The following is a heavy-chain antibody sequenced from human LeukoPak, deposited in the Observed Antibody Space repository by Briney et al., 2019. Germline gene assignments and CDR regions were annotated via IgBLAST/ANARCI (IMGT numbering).Heavy chain of an antibody. CDR1: GYTFTSYD. V-gene: IGHV1-8*01. D-gene: IGHD3-22*01. J-gene: IGHJ6*02. CDR2: MNPNSGNT. Sequence: ASVKVSCKASGYTFTSYDINWVRQATGQGLEWMGWMNPNSGNTGYAQKFQGRVTITADKSTSTAYMELSSLRSEDTAVYYCARDLVTMIVVDINYYGMDVWGQGTTVTVSS. CDR3: ARDLVTMIVVDINYYGMDV.